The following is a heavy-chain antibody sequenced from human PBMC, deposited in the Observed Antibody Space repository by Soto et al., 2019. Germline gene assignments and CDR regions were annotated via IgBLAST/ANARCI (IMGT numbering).Heavy chain of an antibody. Sequence: GGSLRLSCAASGFTFSGYEMNWVRQAPGKGLEWVSYIGGSGSTIYYADSVKGRFTISRDNAKDSLYLQMNSLRAEDTAVYYCAREVVVFGVIIPTPMDVWRQGTTVTV. CDR3: AREVVVFGVIIPTPMDV. V-gene: IGHV3-48*03. J-gene: IGHJ6*02. D-gene: IGHD3-22*01. CDR2: IGGSGSTI. CDR1: GFTFSGYE.